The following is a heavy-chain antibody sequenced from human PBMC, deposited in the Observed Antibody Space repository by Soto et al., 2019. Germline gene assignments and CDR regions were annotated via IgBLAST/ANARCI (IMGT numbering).Heavy chain of an antibody. CDR3: ATNYGSGSYGVFDI. CDR1: GFTFSSYG. V-gene: IGHV3-30*03. CDR2: ISYDGSNK. Sequence: QVQLVESGGGVVQPGRSLRLSCAASGFTFSSYGMHWVRQAPGKGLEWVAVISYDGSNKYYADSVKGRFTISGDNSKNTLYLQMNSLRAEDTAVYYCATNYGSGSYGVFDIWGQGTMVTVSS. J-gene: IGHJ3*02. D-gene: IGHD3-10*01.